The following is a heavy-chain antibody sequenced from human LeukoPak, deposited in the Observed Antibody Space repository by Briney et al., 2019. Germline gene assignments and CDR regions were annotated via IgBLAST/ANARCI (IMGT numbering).Heavy chain of an antibody. D-gene: IGHD5-24*01. V-gene: IGHV5-51*01. CDR1: GYSFTSYW. Sequence: GESLKISCKGSGYSFTSYWIGWGRQMPGKGLEWMGIIYPGDPDTRYSPSFQGQVTISADKSISTAYLQWSSLKASDTAMYYCARQRTPAGDGYNSPFDYWGQGTLVTVSS. CDR3: ARQRTPAGDGYNSPFDY. CDR2: IYPGDPDT. J-gene: IGHJ4*02.